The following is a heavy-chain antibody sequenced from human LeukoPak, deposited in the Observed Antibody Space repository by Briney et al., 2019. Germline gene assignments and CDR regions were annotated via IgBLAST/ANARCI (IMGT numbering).Heavy chain of an antibody. Sequence: GGSLRLSCAASGFTFSSYAMSWVRQAPGKGLEWVSTISNGGGSTYYADSVKGRFTISRDNSKNTLYLQMNSPRAEDTAVYYCAKDRTGEKSISGNYWGQGILVTVSS. V-gene: IGHV3-23*01. D-gene: IGHD2-21*01. CDR1: GFTFSSYA. J-gene: IGHJ4*02. CDR3: AKDRTGEKSISGNY. CDR2: ISNGGGST.